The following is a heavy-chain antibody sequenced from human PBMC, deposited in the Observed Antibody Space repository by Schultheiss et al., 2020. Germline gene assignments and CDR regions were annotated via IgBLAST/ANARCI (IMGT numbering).Heavy chain of an antibody. Sequence: GGSLRLSCAASGFTFSSSAMHWVRQAPGKGLEWVAVISSDGSNKYYSDSVKGRFTISRDNSKNTLYLQMNSLRAEDTAVYYCARSRCSSTSCYGSYYYYGMDVWGQGTTVTVSS. CDR1: GFTFSSSA. V-gene: IGHV3-30-3*01. D-gene: IGHD2-2*01. CDR3: ARSRCSSTSCYGSYYYYGMDV. J-gene: IGHJ6*02. CDR2: ISSDGSNK.